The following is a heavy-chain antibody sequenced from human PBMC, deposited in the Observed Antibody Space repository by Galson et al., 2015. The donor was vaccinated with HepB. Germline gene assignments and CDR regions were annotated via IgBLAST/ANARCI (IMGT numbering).Heavy chain of an antibody. Sequence: KVSCKVSGYTLTELSMHWVRRAPGKGLEWMGGFDVEDGETIYAQKFQGRVTMTEDTSTDTAYVELSRLRSEDSAVYYCAPSDSSGYFYRPPGFGMDVWGQGTTVTVSS. CDR1: GYTLTELS. CDR2: FDVEDGET. J-gene: IGHJ6*02. V-gene: IGHV1-24*01. D-gene: IGHD3-22*01. CDR3: APSDSSGYFYRPPGFGMDV.